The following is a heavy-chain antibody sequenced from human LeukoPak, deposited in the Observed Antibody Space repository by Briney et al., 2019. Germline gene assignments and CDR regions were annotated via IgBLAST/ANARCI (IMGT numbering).Heavy chain of an antibody. D-gene: IGHD5-18*01. J-gene: IGHJ4*02. V-gene: IGHV4-31*02. Sequence: SETLSLTCTVSGGSISNSGGFYWSWIRQHPGNGLEWIGFISYRGSTYYNPSLKSRVSMSVDTSRSQFSLRLSSVTDDDTAVYYCARGSSMVISYFDYWGQGTLVTVSS. CDR1: GGSISNSGGFY. CDR2: ISYRGST. CDR3: ARGSSMVISYFDY.